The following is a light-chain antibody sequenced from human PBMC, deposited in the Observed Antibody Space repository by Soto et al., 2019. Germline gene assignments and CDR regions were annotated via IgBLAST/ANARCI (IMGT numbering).Light chain of an antibody. J-gene: IGKJ5*01. CDR1: QGISSA. V-gene: IGKV1-27*01. CDR3: QKYNSAPRT. CDR2: AAS. Sequence: IQLTQSPSSLSASVGDRVTIACRASQGISSALAWYQQKPGKVPKLLIYAASTLQSGVPSRFSGSGSGTDFTLTISSLQPEDVATYYCQKYNSAPRTFGQGTRLEIK.